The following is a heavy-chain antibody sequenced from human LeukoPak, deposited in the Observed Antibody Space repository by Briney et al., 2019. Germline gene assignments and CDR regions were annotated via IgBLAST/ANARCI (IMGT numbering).Heavy chain of an antibody. CDR3: ARDSSGYQ. Sequence: GGSLRLSCAASGFTFSTYWMSWVRQAPGKGLEWVANIKEDGSEKYYGDSVKGRFTISRDNAKNSLYLQMNSLRAEDTAVYYCARDSSGYQWGQGALVTVSS. CDR2: IKEDGSEK. D-gene: IGHD3-22*01. J-gene: IGHJ4*02. V-gene: IGHV3-7*01. CDR1: GFTFSTYW.